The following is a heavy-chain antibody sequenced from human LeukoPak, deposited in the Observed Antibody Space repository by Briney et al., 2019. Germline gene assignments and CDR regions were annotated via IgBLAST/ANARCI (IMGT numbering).Heavy chain of an antibody. V-gene: IGHV3-15*01. CDR1: GFTFSNAW. Sequence: GGSLRLSCAASGFTFSNAWMSWVRQAPGKGLEWVGRIKSKTDGGTTDYAAPVKGRFTISRDDSKNTLYLQMNSLKTEDTAAYYCTTETGSQYYDFWSGYYSTNYYMDVWGKGTTVTVSS. D-gene: IGHD3-3*01. CDR3: TTETGSQYYDFWSGYYSTNYYMDV. J-gene: IGHJ6*03. CDR2: IKSKTDGGTT.